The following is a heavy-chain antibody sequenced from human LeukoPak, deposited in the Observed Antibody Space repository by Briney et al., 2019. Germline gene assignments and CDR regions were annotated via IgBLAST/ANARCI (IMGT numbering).Heavy chain of an antibody. J-gene: IGHJ4*02. CDR2: IYYSGST. CDR1: GGSISSYY. CDR3: ARGAGYSSSWYYD. Sequence: SETLSLTCTVSGGSISSYYWSWIRQPPGKGLEWIGYIYYSGSTNHNPSLKSRVTISVDTSKNQFSLKLSSVTAADTAVYYCARGAGYSSSWYYDWGQGTLVTVSS. V-gene: IGHV4-59*01. D-gene: IGHD6-13*01.